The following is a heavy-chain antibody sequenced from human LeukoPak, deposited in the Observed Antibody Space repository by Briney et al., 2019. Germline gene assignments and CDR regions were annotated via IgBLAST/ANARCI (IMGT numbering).Heavy chain of an antibody. Sequence: GRSLRLSCAASGFTFNSYGMHWVRQAPGKGLEWVSAISGSGGSTYYADSVKGRFTISRDNSKNTLYLQMNSLRAEDTAVYYCAKDPTFGGRSSLSVYWGQGTLVTVSS. D-gene: IGHD6-13*01. CDR2: ISGSGGST. CDR1: GFTFNSYG. J-gene: IGHJ4*02. CDR3: AKDPTFGGRSSLSVY. V-gene: IGHV3-23*01.